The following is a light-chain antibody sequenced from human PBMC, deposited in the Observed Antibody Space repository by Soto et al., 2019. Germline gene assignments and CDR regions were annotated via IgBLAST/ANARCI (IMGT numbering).Light chain of an antibody. CDR1: QSISSG. CDR2: KAS. J-gene: IGKJ1*01. V-gene: IGKV1-5*03. Sequence: DIQMTQSPSTLSASVGDRVTITCRASQSISSGLAWYQQKPGKAPKLLIYKASSLESGVPSRFSGSGPGTEFTLTISSLQPDDFANYYCQQYNSYSWTVGQGTKVEIK. CDR3: QQYNSYSWT.